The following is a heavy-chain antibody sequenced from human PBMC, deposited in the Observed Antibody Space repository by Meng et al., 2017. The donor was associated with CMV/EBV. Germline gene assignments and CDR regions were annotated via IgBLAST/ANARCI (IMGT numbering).Heavy chain of an antibody. CDR2: ISSSGSTI. V-gene: IGHV3-48*03. CDR1: GFTFSSYE. CDR3: ASLSWWGSSWYGDAFDI. J-gene: IGHJ3*02. Sequence: GESLKISCAASGFTFSSYEMNWVRQAPGKGLEWVSYISSSGSTIYYADSVKGRFTISRDSAKNSLYLQMNSLRAEDTAVYYCASLSWWGSSWYGDAFDIWGQGTMVTVSS. D-gene: IGHD6-13*01.